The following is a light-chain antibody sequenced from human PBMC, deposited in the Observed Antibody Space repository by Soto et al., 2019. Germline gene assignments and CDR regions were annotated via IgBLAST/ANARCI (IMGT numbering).Light chain of an antibody. CDR1: TGAVASGYY. J-gene: IGLJ3*02. CDR2: NTS. Sequence: QAVVTQEPSLTVSPGGTITLTCASSTGAVASGYYPTWFQQKPGQAPRALIYNTSNKHPWTPARFSGSLLGGKAALTLSGVQPGDDDEYYCLLYYSSAQPFVFGGGTKLTVL. CDR3: LLYYSSAQPFV. V-gene: IGLV7-43*01.